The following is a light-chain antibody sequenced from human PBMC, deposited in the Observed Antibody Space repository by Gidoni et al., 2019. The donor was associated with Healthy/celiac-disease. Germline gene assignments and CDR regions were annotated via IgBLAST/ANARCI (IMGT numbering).Light chain of an antibody. CDR3: QHYGSSPT. J-gene: IGKJ1*01. Sequence: EIVLTQSPRTLSLSPGERATLSCRASQSVSSSYLAWYQQKPGQAPKLLIYGASSRATGISDRFSGSGSGTDFTLTISRLEPEDFAVYYCQHYGSSPTFGQGTKVEIK. V-gene: IGKV3-20*01. CDR2: GAS. CDR1: QSVSSSY.